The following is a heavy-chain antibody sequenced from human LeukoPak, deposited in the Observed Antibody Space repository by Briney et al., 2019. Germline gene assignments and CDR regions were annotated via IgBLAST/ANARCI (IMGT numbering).Heavy chain of an antibody. J-gene: IGHJ6*02. Sequence: ASVKVSCKASGYTFTGYYMHWVRQAPGQGLEWMGWINPNSGGTNYALKFQGRVTMTRDTSISTAYMELSRLRSDDTAVYYCARAYSRSWYSYYGMDVWGQGTKVTVSS. V-gene: IGHV1-2*02. CDR1: GYTFTGYY. CDR3: ARAYSRSWYSYYGMDV. CDR2: INPNSGGT. D-gene: IGHD6-13*01.